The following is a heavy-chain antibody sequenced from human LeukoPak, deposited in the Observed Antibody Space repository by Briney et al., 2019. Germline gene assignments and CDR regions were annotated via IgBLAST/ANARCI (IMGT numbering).Heavy chain of an antibody. CDR1: GFTFSNSA. CDR3: AEGIYSSCWSYFDY. CDR2: LSGSGITT. D-gene: IGHD6-19*01. J-gene: IGHJ4*01. V-gene: IGHV3-23*01. Sequence: GGSLRLSCAASGFTFSNSAMSWVRQAPGKGLEWVSTLSGSGITTYYADSVKGRFTISRDNSKNTLYLQMNSLRAEDTAVYYCAEGIYSSCWSYFDYWGHGTLVTVSS.